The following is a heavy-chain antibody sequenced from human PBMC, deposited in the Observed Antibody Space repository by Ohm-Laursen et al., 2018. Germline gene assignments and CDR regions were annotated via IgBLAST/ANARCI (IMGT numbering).Heavy chain of an antibody. J-gene: IGHJ4*02. CDR3: ARQNYYDSSGYYYFDY. Sequence: SQTLSLTCTVSGASVSSGRYYWSWIRQPPGRGLEWIGYFSYSGTTNYNPSLKSRVTISADTSKNQFSLKLSSVTAADTAVYYCARQNYYDSSGYYYFDYWGQGTLVTVSS. CDR2: FSYSGTT. V-gene: IGHV4-61*01. D-gene: IGHD3-22*01. CDR1: GASVSSGRYY.